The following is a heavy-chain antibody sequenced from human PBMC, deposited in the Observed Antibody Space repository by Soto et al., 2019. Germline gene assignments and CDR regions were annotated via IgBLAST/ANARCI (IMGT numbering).Heavy chain of an antibody. Sequence: ASVKVSCKASGYTFTSYYMHWVRQAPGQGLEWMGIINPSGGSTRYAQKFQGRVTMTRDTSTSTVYMELSSLRSEDTAVYYCARDPGLRYFDYWGQGTLVTVSS. CDR2: INPSGGST. CDR3: ARDPGLRYFDY. V-gene: IGHV1-46*01. D-gene: IGHD5-12*01. CDR1: GYTFTSYY. J-gene: IGHJ4*02.